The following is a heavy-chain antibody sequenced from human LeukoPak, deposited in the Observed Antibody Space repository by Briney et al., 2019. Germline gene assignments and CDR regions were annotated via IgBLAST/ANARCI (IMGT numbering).Heavy chain of an antibody. CDR2: INAGNGNT. Sequence: ASVKVSCRASGYTFTSYAMHWVRQAPGQRLEWMGWINAGNGNTKYSQKFQGRVTITRDTSASTAYMELSSLRSEDTAVYYCARWGDGYNYGFYGPSDAFDIWGQGTMVTVSS. J-gene: IGHJ3*02. D-gene: IGHD5-24*01. V-gene: IGHV1-3*01. CDR1: GYTFTSYA. CDR3: ARWGDGYNYGFYGPSDAFDI.